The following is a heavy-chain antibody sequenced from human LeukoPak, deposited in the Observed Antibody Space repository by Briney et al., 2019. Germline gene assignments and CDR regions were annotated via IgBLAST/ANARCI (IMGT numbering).Heavy chain of an antibody. CDR3: ARDRLMGEYSSSYYLDY. V-gene: IGHV3-21*01. J-gene: IGHJ4*02. D-gene: IGHD3-22*01. CDR2: ISSSSSYI. CDR1: GFTFSSYS. Sequence: GGPLRLSCAASGFTFSSYSMNWVRQAPGKGLEWVSSISSSSSYIFYADSVKGRFTISRDNAKNSLYLQMNSLRAEDTDVYYCARDRLMGEYSSSYYLDYWGQGTLVTVSS.